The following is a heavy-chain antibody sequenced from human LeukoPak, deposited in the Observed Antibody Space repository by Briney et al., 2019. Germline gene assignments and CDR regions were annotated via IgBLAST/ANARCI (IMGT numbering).Heavy chain of an antibody. CDR2: ISGSGDST. CDR1: RFTFSSYA. CDR3: AKNQYYDFWSGYGGGYFDY. V-gene: IGHV3-23*01. J-gene: IGHJ4*02. Sequence: PGGSLRLSCAASRFTFSSYAMSWVRQAPGKGLEWVSAISGSGDSTYYADSVKGRFTISRDNSKNTLYLQMNSLRAEDTAVYYCAKNQYYDFWSGYGGGYFDYWGQGTLATVSS. D-gene: IGHD3-3*01.